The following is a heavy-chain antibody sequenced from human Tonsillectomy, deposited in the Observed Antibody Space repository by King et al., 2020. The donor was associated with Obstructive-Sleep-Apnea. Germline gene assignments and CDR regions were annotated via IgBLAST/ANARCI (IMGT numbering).Heavy chain of an antibody. CDR3: AKEGYCSSTSCYRPYYYYGMDV. CDR2: IRYDGSNK. CDR1: GFTFSSYG. V-gene: IGHV3-30*02. Sequence: VQLVESGGGVVQPGGSLRLSCAASGFTFSSYGMHWVRQAPGKGLEWVAFIRYDGSNKYYADSVKGRFTISRDNSKNTLYLQMNSLRAEDTAVYYCAKEGYCSSTSCYRPYYYYGMDVWGQGTTVTVSS. J-gene: IGHJ6*02. D-gene: IGHD2-2*01.